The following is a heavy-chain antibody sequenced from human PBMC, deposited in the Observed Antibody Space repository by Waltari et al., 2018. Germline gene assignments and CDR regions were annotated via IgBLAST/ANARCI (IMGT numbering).Heavy chain of an antibody. D-gene: IGHD6-19*01. CDR3: ARGAIGWLVPVYFDY. V-gene: IGHV4-59*01. Sequence: QVQLQESGPGLVKPSETLSLTCTVSGGSISSYYWSWIRQPPGKGLEWIGYIYYSGSTNYNPSLKSRVTISVDTSKNQFSLKLSSVTAADTAVYYCARGAIGWLVPVYFDYWGQGTLVTVSS. J-gene: IGHJ4*02. CDR2: IYYSGST. CDR1: GGSISSYY.